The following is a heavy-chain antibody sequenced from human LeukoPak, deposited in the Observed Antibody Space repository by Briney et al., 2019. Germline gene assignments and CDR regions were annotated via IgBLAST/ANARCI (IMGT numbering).Heavy chain of an antibody. D-gene: IGHD4-23*01. CDR1: GFNFQYAW. V-gene: IGHV3-15*01. Sequence: GGSLRLSCAGPGFNFQYAWMTWVRQAPGKRLERVGRIKSKRDGETTGYAALVKSRFSISRDDSKNTVYLQMNSLRTEDTAVYYCTSLVGSPTYWGQGTLVAVSS. CDR2: IKSKRDGETT. J-gene: IGHJ4*02. CDR3: TSLVGSPTY.